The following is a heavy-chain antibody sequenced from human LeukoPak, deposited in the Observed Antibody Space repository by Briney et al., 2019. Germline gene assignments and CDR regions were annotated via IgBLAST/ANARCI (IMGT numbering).Heavy chain of an antibody. J-gene: IGHJ5*02. CDR2: IYTSGST. CDR1: GGSISSYY. V-gene: IGHV4-4*07. CDR3: AREDSSSFRVWFDP. D-gene: IGHD6-13*01. Sequence: SETLSLTCTVSGGSISSYYWSWIRQPAGKGLEWIGRIYTSGSTNYNPSLKSRVTMSVDTSKNQFSLKLSSVPPADTAVYYCAREDSSSFRVWFDPWGQGTLVSVSS.